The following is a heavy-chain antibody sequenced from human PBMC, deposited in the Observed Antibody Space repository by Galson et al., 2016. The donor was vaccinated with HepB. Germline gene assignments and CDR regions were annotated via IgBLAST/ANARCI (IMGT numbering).Heavy chain of an antibody. CDR1: GYTFSSYS. D-gene: IGHD5-18*01. CDR2: VSTYNGNT. Sequence: SVKVSCKASGYTFSSYSILWVRQAPGQGLEWMGWVSTYNGNTNSAQKLQGRVTMTTDTSTTTAYMELRTLRSDDTAVYYCARGGGSGYTYTGDYWGQGTLVTVSS. V-gene: IGHV1-18*04. J-gene: IGHJ4*02. CDR3: ARGGGSGYTYTGDY.